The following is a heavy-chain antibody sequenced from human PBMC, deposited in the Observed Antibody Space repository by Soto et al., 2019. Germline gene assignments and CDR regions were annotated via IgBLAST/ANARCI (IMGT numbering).Heavy chain of an antibody. D-gene: IGHD3-16*01. Sequence: SVKVSCKTSGGTFGTFGISWVRQAPGQGLEWMGGIIPFFGTAEYSQKFEDRITITADESTNTVYMDLRSLTSEDTAIYYCARTAPMDAGDKYYYDFWGQGALVTVSS. CDR3: ARTAPMDAGDKYYYDF. J-gene: IGHJ4*02. V-gene: IGHV1-69*13. CDR1: GGTFGTFG. CDR2: IIPFFGTA.